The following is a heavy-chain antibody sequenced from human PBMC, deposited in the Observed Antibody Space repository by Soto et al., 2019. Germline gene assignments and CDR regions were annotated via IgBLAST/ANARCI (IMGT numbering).Heavy chain of an antibody. CDR2: ISYDGSNK. D-gene: IGHD2-2*01. Sequence: GGSLRLSCAASGFTFSSYGMHWVRQAPGKGLEWVAVISYDGSNKYYADSVKGRFTISRDNSKNTLYLQMNSLRAEDTAVYYCAKDAGYCSSTSCYPDYGMDVWGQGTTVTVSS. J-gene: IGHJ6*02. V-gene: IGHV3-30*18. CDR1: GFTFSSYG. CDR3: AKDAGYCSSTSCYPDYGMDV.